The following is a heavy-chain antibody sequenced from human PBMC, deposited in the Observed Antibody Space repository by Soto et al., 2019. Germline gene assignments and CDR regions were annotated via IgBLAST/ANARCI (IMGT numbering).Heavy chain of an antibody. CDR3: ARHSNYDFWSGPNCWFDP. V-gene: IGHV4-59*08. CDR2: IYYSGST. J-gene: IGHJ5*02. CDR1: GGSISSYY. D-gene: IGHD3-3*01. Sequence: PSETLSLTCTVSGGSISSYYWSWIRQPPGKGLEWIGYIYYSGSTNYNPSLKSRVTISVDTSKNQFSLKLSSVTAADTAVYYCARHSNYDFWSGPNCWFDPWGQGTLVTVSS.